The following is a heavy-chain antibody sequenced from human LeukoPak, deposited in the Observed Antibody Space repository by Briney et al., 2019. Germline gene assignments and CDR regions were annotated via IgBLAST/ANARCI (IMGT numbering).Heavy chain of an antibody. Sequence: GGSLRLSCAASGFTVSSNYMSWVRQAPGKGLEWVSVIYSGGSTYYADSVKGRFTISRDNSKNTLYLQMNSLRAEDTAVYYCARGYYYDSSGFPFDYWGQGTLVTVSS. CDR2: IYSGGST. D-gene: IGHD3-22*01. V-gene: IGHV3-53*01. CDR3: ARGYYYDSSGFPFDY. CDR1: GFTVSSNY. J-gene: IGHJ4*02.